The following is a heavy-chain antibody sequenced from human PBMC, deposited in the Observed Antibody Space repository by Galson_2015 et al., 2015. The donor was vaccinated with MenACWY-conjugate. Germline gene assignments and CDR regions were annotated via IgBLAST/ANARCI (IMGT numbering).Heavy chain of an antibody. Sequence: SLRLSCAASGFSFRSYAMHWVRQAPGKGLEYVSAISSDGGSTYYADSVKGRFTISRDNSKNTLYLQMSSLRIEDTAVYYCVKDHKLVGRGRGTLVTVSS. CDR2: ISSDGGST. CDR1: GFSFRSYA. J-gene: IGHJ4*02. V-gene: IGHV3-64D*06. CDR3: VKDHKLVG.